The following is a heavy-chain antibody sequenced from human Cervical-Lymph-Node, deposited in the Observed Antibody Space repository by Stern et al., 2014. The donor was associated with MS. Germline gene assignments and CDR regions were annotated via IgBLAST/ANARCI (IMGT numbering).Heavy chain of an antibody. Sequence: EVHLVESGGGLVQPGGSLRLSCAASGFTFSSYSMNWVRQAPGKGLEWVSYISSSSSTIYYADSVKGRFTISRDNAKNSLYLQMNSLRAEDTAVYYCASVAWGDWFDPWGQGTLVTVSS. V-gene: IGHV3-48*01. D-gene: IGHD1-26*01. J-gene: IGHJ5*02. CDR2: ISSSSSTI. CDR1: GFTFSSYS. CDR3: ASVAWGDWFDP.